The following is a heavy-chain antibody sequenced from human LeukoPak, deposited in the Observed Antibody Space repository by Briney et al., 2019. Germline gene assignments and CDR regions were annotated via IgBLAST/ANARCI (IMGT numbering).Heavy chain of an antibody. CDR1: GGSISSGGYY. Sequence: PSETLSLTCTVSGGSISSGGYYWSWIRQPPGKGLEWIGYIYHSGSTYYNPSLKSRVTISVDTSKNQFSLKLSSVTAADTAVYYCARVDYGGNSPYFDYWGQGTLVTVSS. V-gene: IGHV4-30-2*01. CDR2: IYHSGST. J-gene: IGHJ4*02. CDR3: ARVDYGGNSPYFDY. D-gene: IGHD4-23*01.